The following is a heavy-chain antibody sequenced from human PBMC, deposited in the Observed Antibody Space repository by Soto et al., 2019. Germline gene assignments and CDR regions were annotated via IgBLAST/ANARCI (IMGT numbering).Heavy chain of an antibody. J-gene: IGHJ4*02. D-gene: IGHD5-18*01. Sequence: EVQLVESGGGLVKPGGSLRLSCAASGFTFSSYSMNWVRQAPGKGLEWVSSISSSSSYIYYADSVKGRFTISRDNAKNSLYLQMNSLRAEDTAVYYCARRGYSYGYGFRGFDYWGQGTLVTVSS. CDR1: GFTFSSYS. CDR3: ARRGYSYGYGFRGFDY. V-gene: IGHV3-21*01. CDR2: ISSSSSYI.